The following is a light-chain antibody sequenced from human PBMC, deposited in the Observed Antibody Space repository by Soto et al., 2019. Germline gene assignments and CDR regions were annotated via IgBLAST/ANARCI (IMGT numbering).Light chain of an antibody. CDR2: GVK. CDR3: SSYTTSYFYV. CDR1: GRDIGAYDY. V-gene: IGLV2-14*01. Sequence: QSVLTQPASVSGSPGQSITISCTGSGRDIGAYDYVSWYQQHPGKAPKLLIYGVKNRPSGVSYRFSASKSAFTASLTISGLRAEDEAHYYCSSYTTSYFYVFGPGTKVTVL. J-gene: IGLJ1*01.